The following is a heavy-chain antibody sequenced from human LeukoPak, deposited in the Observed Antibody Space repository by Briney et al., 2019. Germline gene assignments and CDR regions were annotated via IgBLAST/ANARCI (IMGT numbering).Heavy chain of an antibody. D-gene: IGHD7-27*01. CDR2: ISSSSSYI. V-gene: IGHV3-21*01. CDR3: ARDKVWGPVLYYFDY. J-gene: IGHJ4*02. CDR1: GFTFSSYS. Sequence: GGSLRLSCAASGFTFSSYSMNWVRQAPGKGLEWVSSISSSSSYIYYVDSVKGRFTISRDNAKNSLYLQMNSLRAEDTAVYYCARDKVWGPVLYYFDYWGQGTLVTVSS.